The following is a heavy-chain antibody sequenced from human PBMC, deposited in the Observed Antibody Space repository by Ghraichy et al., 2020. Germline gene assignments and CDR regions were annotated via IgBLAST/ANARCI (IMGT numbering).Heavy chain of an antibody. CDR1: GFTFNSYW. D-gene: IGHD4-23*01. Sequence: GGYLRLSCAVSGFTFNSYWMHWVRQAPGKGLVWVSRINSDGSSTRYADSVKGRFTISRDNAKNTLYLQMNSLRAEDTAVYYCARDYYGGNIDYWGQGTLVTVSS. CDR2: INSDGSST. CDR3: ARDYYGGNIDY. J-gene: IGHJ4*02. V-gene: IGHV3-74*01.